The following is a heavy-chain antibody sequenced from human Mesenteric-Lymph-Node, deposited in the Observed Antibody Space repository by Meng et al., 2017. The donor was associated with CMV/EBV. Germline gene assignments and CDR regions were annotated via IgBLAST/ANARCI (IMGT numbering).Heavy chain of an antibody. J-gene: IGHJ6*02. Sequence: GGSLRLSCAASGFTFSSYSMNWVRQAPGKGLEWVSSISSSSSYICYADSVKGRFTISRDNAKNSLYLQMNSLRAEDTAVYYCVAADYDFWSGYLYSPTDYYYGMDVWGQGTTVTVSS. CDR1: GFTFSSYS. D-gene: IGHD3-3*01. CDR2: ISSSSSYI. V-gene: IGHV3-21*01. CDR3: VAADYDFWSGYLYSPTDYYYGMDV.